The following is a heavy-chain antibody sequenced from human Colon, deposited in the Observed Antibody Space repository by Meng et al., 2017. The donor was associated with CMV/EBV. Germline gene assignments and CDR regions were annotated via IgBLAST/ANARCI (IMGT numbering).Heavy chain of an antibody. D-gene: IGHD5-24*01. CDR2: INGDGIPGGETVT. CDR1: GFQFSERW. J-gene: IGHJ6*02. Sequence: GGSLRLSCVASGFQFSERWMHWVRESPGKGLTWASRINGDGIPGGETVTTYADFAKGRFTISRDNAKNTVFLQMTSLDVDNTARYYCARGDAWRDYDGMHAWGQGTTVTVSS. V-gene: IGHV3-74*03. CDR3: ARGDAWRDYDGMHA.